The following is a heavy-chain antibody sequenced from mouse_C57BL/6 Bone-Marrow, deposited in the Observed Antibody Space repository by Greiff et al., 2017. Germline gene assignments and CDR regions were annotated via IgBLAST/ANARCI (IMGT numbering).Heavy chain of an antibody. Sequence: EVTLVDSVGCLVQPGGSLKLSCAASGFTFSDYYMYWVRQTPEKRLEWVAYISNGGGSTYYPDTVKGRFTISRDNAKNTLYLQMSRLKSEDTAMYYCARQTPFYYGYDCYAMDYWGQGTSVTVSS. CDR1: GFTFSDYY. D-gene: IGHD2-2*01. V-gene: IGHV5-12*01. J-gene: IGHJ4*01. CDR3: ARQTPFYYGYDCYAMDY. CDR2: ISNGGGST.